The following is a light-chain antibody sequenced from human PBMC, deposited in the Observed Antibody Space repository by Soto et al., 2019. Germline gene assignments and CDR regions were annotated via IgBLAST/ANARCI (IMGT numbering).Light chain of an antibody. Sequence: QSALTQPASVSGSPGQSITISCTGTSSDVGSYNLVSWYQHHPGKAPKLMIYEGNKRPSGVSNRFSGSKSDNTASLTISGLQAEDEADYYCCSYAGSSTFALYFFGTGTNVTVL. CDR2: EGN. CDR1: SSDVGSYNL. J-gene: IGLJ1*01. V-gene: IGLV2-23*03. CDR3: CSYAGSSTFALYF.